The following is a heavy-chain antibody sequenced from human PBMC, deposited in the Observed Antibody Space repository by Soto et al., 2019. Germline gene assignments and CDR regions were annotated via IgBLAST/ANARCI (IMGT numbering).Heavy chain of an antibody. D-gene: IGHD3-10*01. V-gene: IGHV4-34*01. Sequence: PSETLSLTCAVYGGSFSGYYWTWIRQPPGTGLEWIGEINHSGSTNYNPSLKSRVTISVDTSKNQFSLKLTSVTAADTAVYYCVRDKITRLFVDWGPGTLVTV. CDR3: VRDKITRLFVD. J-gene: IGHJ4*02. CDR1: GGSFSGYY. CDR2: INHSGST.